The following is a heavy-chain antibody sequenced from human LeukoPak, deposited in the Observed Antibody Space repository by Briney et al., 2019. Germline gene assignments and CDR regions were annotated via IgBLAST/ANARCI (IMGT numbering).Heavy chain of an antibody. CDR3: ARSKDYYDSSGYGEADAFDI. D-gene: IGHD3-22*01. CDR1: GYTFTSYY. J-gene: IGHJ3*02. V-gene: IGHV1-46*01. Sequence: ASVKVSCKASGYTFTSYYMHWVRQAPGQGLEWMGIINPSGGSTSYAQKFQGRVTMTRDTSTSTVYMELSSLRSEDTAVYYCARSKDYYDSSGYGEADAFDIWGQGTMVTVSS. CDR2: INPSGGST.